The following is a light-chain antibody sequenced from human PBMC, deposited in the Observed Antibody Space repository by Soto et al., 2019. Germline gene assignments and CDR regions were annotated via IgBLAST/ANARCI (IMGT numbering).Light chain of an antibody. J-gene: IGLJ1*01. V-gene: IGLV1-40*01. CDR2: GNS. CDR1: SSNIGAGYD. Sequence: QSVLTQPPSVSGAPGQRVTISCTGSSSNIGAGYDVHWYQQLPGTAPKLLIYGNSNRPSGVPDRFSGSKSGTSASLAITGLQAADEADYYCQSYDSSLSGYVFGTGTKGTVL. CDR3: QSYDSSLSGYV.